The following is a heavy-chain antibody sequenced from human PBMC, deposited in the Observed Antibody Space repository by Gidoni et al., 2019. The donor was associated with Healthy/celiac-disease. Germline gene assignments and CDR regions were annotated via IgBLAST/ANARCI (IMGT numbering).Heavy chain of an antibody. CDR3: ARPSIAARLGGQYFDY. J-gene: IGHJ4*02. CDR1: GVSISSSSYY. CDR2: IDYSGST. D-gene: IGHD6-6*01. V-gene: IGHV4-39*01. Sequence: QLQLQESGPGLVKPSETLSLTCTVSGVSISSSSYYWGWIRQPPGKGLEWIGSIDYSGSTYYNPSLKSRVTISVDTSKNQFSLKLSSVTAADTAVYYCARPSIAARLGGQYFDYWGQGTLVTVSS.